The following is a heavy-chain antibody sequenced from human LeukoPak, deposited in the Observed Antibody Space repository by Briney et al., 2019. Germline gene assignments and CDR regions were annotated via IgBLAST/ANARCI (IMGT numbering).Heavy chain of an antibody. D-gene: IGHD6-19*01. V-gene: IGHV3-33*01. Sequence: PGGSLRLSCAVSGFTFSSYSMHWFRQASGKGLEWVAVIWHDGSNKYYAASVKGRFTVSRDNSKNTLYLQINSLRAEDTAVYYCARERVTGTSYYYYYGMDVWGQGTTVTVSS. J-gene: IGHJ6*02. CDR2: IWHDGSNK. CDR1: GFTFSSYS. CDR3: ARERVTGTSYYYYYGMDV.